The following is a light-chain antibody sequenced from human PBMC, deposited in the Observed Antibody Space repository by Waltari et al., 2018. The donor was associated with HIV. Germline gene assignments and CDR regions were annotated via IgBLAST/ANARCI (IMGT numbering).Light chain of an antibody. Sequence: DIVMTQSPDSLAVSLGERATINCKSSQSVLYNSNNKNYLAWYQQKAGQPPNLLIYWASTREFGVPDRFSGSGSGTDFTLTISSLQAEDVAVYYCQQCYSVPVTFGPGTKVDIK. V-gene: IGKV4-1*01. CDR2: WAS. CDR3: QQCYSVPVT. J-gene: IGKJ3*01. CDR1: QSVLYNSNNKNY.